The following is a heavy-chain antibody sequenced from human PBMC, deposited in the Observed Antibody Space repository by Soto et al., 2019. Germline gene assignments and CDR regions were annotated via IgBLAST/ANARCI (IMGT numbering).Heavy chain of an antibody. CDR1: GFTFSSYG. D-gene: IGHD1-1*01. Sequence: GGSLRLSCAASGFTFSSYGMHWVRQAPGKGLGWVAVIWYDGSNKYYADSVKGRFTISRDNSKNTLYLQMNSLRAEDTAVYYCARGELEPYYYYYMDVWGKGTTVTVSS. CDR2: IWYDGSNK. V-gene: IGHV3-33*01. CDR3: ARGELEPYYYYYMDV. J-gene: IGHJ6*03.